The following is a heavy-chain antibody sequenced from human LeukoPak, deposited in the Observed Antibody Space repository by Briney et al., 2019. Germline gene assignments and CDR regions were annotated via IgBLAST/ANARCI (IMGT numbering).Heavy chain of an antibody. V-gene: IGHV3-33*01. D-gene: IGHD2-15*01. J-gene: IGHJ6*02. CDR1: GFTFRSYG. CDR2: IWYDGSNK. CDR3: ARDSKERGVVVERTLYGMDV. Sequence: GGSLRLSCAASGFTFRSYGMHWVRQAPGKGLEWVAVIWYDGSNKYYADSVKGRFTISRDNSKNTLYLQMNSLRAEDTAVYYCARDSKERGVVVERTLYGMDVWGQGTTVTVSS.